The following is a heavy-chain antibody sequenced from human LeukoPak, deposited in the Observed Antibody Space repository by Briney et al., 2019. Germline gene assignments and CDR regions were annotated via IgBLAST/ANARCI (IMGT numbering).Heavy chain of an antibody. J-gene: IGHJ5*02. V-gene: IGHV4-59*12. CDR3: ARDSVESGYDSWWFDP. CDR1: GGSISGYY. D-gene: IGHD5-12*01. Sequence: SETLSLTCTVSGGSISGYYWSWIRQPPGKGLEWIGYIYHSGSTYYNPSLKSRVTISVDRSKNQFSLKLSSVTAADTAVYYCARDSVESGYDSWWFDPWGQGTLVTVSS. CDR2: IYHSGST.